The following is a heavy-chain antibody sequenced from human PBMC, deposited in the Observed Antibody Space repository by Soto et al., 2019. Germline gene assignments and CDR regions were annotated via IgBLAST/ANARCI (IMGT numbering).Heavy chain of an antibody. J-gene: IGHJ4*02. Sequence: ASVKVSCKASGYTFTGYYMHWVRQAPGQGLEWMGWINPNSGGTNYAQKFQGRVTMTRDTSISTAYMELSRLRSDDTAVYYCARDRRRDGYHFAYWGQGTLVTVSS. V-gene: IGHV1-2*02. CDR2: INPNSGGT. CDR1: GYTFTGYY. D-gene: IGHD5-12*01. CDR3: ARDRRRDGYHFAY.